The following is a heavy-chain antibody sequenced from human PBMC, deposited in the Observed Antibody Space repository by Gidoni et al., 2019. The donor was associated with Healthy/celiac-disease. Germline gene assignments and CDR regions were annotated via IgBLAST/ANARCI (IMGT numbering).Heavy chain of an antibody. V-gene: IGHV4-39*01. CDR2: IYYSGST. CDR3: ARLPVAGIWFGELGDGMDV. Sequence: QLQLQESGPGLVKPSETLSLTCTVSGCSIRSSSYSWGWIRQPPGKGLEWIGSIYYSGSTYYNPSLKSRVTISVDTSKNQFSLKLSSVTAADTAVYYCARLPVAGIWFGELGDGMDVWGQGTTVTVSS. D-gene: IGHD3-10*01. J-gene: IGHJ6*02. CDR1: GCSIRSSSYS.